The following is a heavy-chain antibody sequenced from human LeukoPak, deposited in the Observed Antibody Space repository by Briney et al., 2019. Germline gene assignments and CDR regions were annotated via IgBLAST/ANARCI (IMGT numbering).Heavy chain of an antibody. CDR2: MNPNSGNT. J-gene: IGHJ5*02. D-gene: IGHD2-2*01. Sequence: GASVKVSCKASGYTFTSYDINWVRQATGQGLEWMGWMNPNSGNTGYAQKFQGRVTMTRNTSISTAYMGLSSLRSEDTAVYYCAREGVYCSSTSCYGFGWFDPWGQGTLVTVSS. CDR1: GYTFTSYD. CDR3: AREGVYCSSTSCYGFGWFDP. V-gene: IGHV1-8*01.